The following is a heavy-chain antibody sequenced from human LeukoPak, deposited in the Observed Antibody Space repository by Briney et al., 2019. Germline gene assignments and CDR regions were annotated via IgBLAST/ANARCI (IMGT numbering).Heavy chain of an antibody. D-gene: IGHD6-19*01. CDR2: ISAYNGNT. CDR3: AYIAVADIFDY. CDR1: GYTFTSYG. Sequence: GASVKVSCKASGYTFTSYGISWVRQAPGQGLEWMGWISAYNGNTNYAQKLQGRVTTTTDTSTSTAYMELRSLRSDDTAVYYCAYIAVADIFDYWGQGTLVTVSS. J-gene: IGHJ4*02. V-gene: IGHV1-18*01.